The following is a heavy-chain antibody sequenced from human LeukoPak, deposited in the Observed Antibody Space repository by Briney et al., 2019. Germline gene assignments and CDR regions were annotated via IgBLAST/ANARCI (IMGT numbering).Heavy chain of an antibody. CDR3: AKREKGTTGRFFDY. V-gene: IGHV3-23*01. J-gene: IGHJ4*02. D-gene: IGHD4-17*01. Sequence: PGGSLRLSCAASGFTFTNYAMTWVRQPPGKGLEWVSGISEGVGNTYYADSVKGRFTISRDHSRNTLYLQMNSLRAEDTALYYCAKREKGTTGRFFDYWGQGTLVTVSS. CDR2: ISEGVGNT. CDR1: GFTFTNYA.